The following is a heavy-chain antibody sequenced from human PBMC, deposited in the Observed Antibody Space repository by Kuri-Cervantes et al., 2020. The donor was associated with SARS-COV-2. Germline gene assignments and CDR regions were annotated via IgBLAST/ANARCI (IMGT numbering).Heavy chain of an antibody. V-gene: IGHV4-4*07. CDR2: IYTSGST. Sequence: GSLRLSCTVSGGSISSYYWSWIRQPAGKGLEWIGRIYTSGSTNYNPSLKSRVTMSVDTSKNQFSLKLSSVTAADTAVYYCARKISITILVRVWQYFDYWGQGTLVTVSS. J-gene: IGHJ4*02. CDR1: GGSISSYY. CDR3: ARKISITILVRVWQYFDY. D-gene: IGHD3-3*01.